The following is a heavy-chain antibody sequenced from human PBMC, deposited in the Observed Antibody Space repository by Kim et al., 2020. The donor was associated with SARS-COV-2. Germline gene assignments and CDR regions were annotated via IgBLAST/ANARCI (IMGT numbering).Heavy chain of an antibody. CDR1: GFTFSSSW. V-gene: IGHV3-7*01. J-gene: IGHJ4*02. CDR3: ARGVL. D-gene: IGHD2-2*01. Sequence: GGSLRLSCVASGFTFSSSWMSWVRQTPGKGLEWVASIKQDGSEKYYVDSVKGRFTISRDNAKNSLYLQMNSRRVEDTAVYYCARGVLWGQGTLVTVSS. CDR2: IKQDGSEK.